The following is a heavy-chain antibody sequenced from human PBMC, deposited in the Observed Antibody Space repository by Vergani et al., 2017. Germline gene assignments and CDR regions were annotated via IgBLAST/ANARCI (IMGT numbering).Heavy chain of an antibody. Sequence: QVQLQQWGAGLLKPSETLSLTCAVYGGSFSGYYWSWIRQPPGKGLEWIGEINHSGSTNYNPSLKSRVTISVDTSKNQFSLTLSSVTAADTAVYYCARGEDDGGSGSYYNWFDPWGQGTLVTVSS. V-gene: IGHV4-34*01. CDR1: GGSFSGYY. D-gene: IGHD3-10*01. J-gene: IGHJ5*02. CDR3: ARGEDDGGSGSYYNWFDP. CDR2: INHSGST.